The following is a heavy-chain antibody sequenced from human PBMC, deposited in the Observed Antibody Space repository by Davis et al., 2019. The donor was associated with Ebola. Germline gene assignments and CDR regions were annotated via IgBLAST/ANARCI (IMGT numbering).Heavy chain of an antibody. CDR3: ARAGLWFGEFDAFDI. D-gene: IGHD3-10*01. CDR2: IIPIFGTA. CDR1: GGTFSSYA. V-gene: IGHV1-69*13. J-gene: IGHJ3*02. Sequence: SVKVSCKASGGTFSSYAISWVRQAPGQGLEWMGGIIPIFGTANYAQKFQGRVTITADESTSTAYMELSSLRSEDTAVYYCARAGLWFGEFDAFDIWGQGTMVTVSS.